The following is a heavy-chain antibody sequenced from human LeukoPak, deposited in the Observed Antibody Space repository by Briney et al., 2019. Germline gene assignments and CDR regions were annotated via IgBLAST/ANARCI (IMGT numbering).Heavy chain of an antibody. D-gene: IGHD3-10*01. Sequence: PGGSLRLSCAVSGFTLSSNYMSWVRQAPGKGLEWGSVIYSGGSTYYTDSVKGRFTISRDNSKNTLYLQMNSLRAEDTAVYYCARQSLWFGELNDAFDIWGQGTMVTVSS. CDR1: GFTLSSNY. V-gene: IGHV3-53*01. J-gene: IGHJ3*02. CDR2: IYSGGST. CDR3: ARQSLWFGELNDAFDI.